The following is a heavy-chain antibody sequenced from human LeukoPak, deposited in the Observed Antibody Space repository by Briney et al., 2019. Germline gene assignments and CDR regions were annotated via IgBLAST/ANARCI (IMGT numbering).Heavy chain of an antibody. CDR1: GGTFSSYA. CDR3: ATSSKDIVVVPAANYYYMDV. CDR2: IIPIFGTA. V-gene: IGHV1-69*01. D-gene: IGHD2-2*01. Sequence: SVKVSCKASGGTFSSYAISWVRQAPGQGLEWMGGIIPIFGTANYAQKFQGRVTITADESTSTASMELSSLRSEDTAVYYCATSSKDIVVVPAANYYYMDVWGKGTTVTVSS. J-gene: IGHJ6*03.